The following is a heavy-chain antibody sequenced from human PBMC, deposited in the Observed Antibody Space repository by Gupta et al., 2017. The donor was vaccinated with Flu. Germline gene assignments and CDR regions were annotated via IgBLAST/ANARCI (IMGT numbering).Heavy chain of an antibody. V-gene: IGHV4-59*01. J-gene: IGHJ3*02. D-gene: IGHD3-3*01. Sequence: QVQLQESGPGLVKPSETLSLTCSVSGGSISSYHWSWIRQPPGKGLEWIGYIYNSGVTNYNPSLKSRVIISVDTSKNQFSLKLSSVTAADTAVYYCARKLYYHFWTGYHLAFDIWGQGTMVTVSS. CDR1: GGSISSYH. CDR3: ARKLYYHFWTGYHLAFDI. CDR2: IYNSGVT.